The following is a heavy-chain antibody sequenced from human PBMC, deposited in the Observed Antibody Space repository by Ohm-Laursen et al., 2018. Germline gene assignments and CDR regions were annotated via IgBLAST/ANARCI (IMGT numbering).Heavy chain of an antibody. CDR3: AKDEDLAAYYFDY. V-gene: IGHV3-30*18. Sequence: SLRLSCSASGFTLSSYDMNWVRQAPGKGLEWVAVISYDGSNKYYADSVKGRFTISRDNSKNTLYLQMNSLRAEDTAVYYCAKDEDLAAYYFDYWGQGTLVTVSS. CDR2: ISYDGSNK. D-gene: IGHD6-19*01. CDR1: GFTLSSYD. J-gene: IGHJ4*02.